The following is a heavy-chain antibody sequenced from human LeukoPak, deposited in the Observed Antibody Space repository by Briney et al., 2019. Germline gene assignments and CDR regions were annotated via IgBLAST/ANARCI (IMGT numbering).Heavy chain of an antibody. CDR3: ERDGRGYFDY. CDR2: ISRSGSTK. J-gene: IGHJ4*02. V-gene: IGHV3-11*04. D-gene: IGHD5-12*01. Sequence: GGSLRLSCAVSGFTLSDYNMRWIRQAPGKGLEWVSSISRSGSTKYYADSVKGRFTISRDNAKNSLFLQMNSLRAEDTAVYYCERDGRGYFDYWGQGTLVTVSS. CDR1: GFTLSDYN.